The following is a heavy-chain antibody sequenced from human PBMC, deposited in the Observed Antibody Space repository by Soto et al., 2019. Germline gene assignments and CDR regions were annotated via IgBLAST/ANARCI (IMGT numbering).Heavy chain of an antibody. CDR1: GGSISSGGYY. CDR3: ARVLNYYDSSGYYSLGFDI. Sequence: QVQLQESGPGLVKPSQTLSLTCTVSGGSISSGGYYWSWIRQHPGKGLEWIGYIYYSRSTYYNPSLKSRVTISVDTSKNQFSLKLSSVTAADTAVYYCARVLNYYDSSGYYSLGFDIWGQGTMVTVSS. D-gene: IGHD3-22*01. CDR2: IYYSRST. V-gene: IGHV4-31*03. J-gene: IGHJ3*02.